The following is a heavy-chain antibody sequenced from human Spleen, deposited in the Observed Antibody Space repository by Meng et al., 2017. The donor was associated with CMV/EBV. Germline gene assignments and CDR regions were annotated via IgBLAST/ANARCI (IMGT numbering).Heavy chain of an antibody. CDR2: INSDGTSR. CDR3: ATYSRAPAAMRAYFNY. D-gene: IGHD2-2*01. CDR1: GFTFSSFW. V-gene: IGHV3-74*01. J-gene: IGHJ4*02. Sequence: GESLKISCVASGFTFSSFWMHWARQAPGKGLLWVSRINSDGTSRSNADSVKGRFTVSRDNSKRALYLQVSNLRTEDTAVYYCATYSRAPAAMRAYFNYWGLGTLVTVSS.